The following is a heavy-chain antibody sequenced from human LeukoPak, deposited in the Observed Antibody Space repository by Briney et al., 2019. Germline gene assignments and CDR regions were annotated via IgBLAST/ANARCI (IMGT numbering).Heavy chain of an antibody. J-gene: IGHJ4*02. V-gene: IGHV3-23*01. CDR3: AKAVDDYFFDY. CDR2: IGGSGSST. Sequence: GGSLRLSCAASGITFNTYAMSWVRQAPGKGLEWVSGIGGSGSSTYYAESVKGRFTISRDNSKNTLYLQMNSLRAEDTAAYYCAKAVDDYFFDYWGQGTLVTVSS. D-gene: IGHD2-21*02. CDR1: GITFNTYA.